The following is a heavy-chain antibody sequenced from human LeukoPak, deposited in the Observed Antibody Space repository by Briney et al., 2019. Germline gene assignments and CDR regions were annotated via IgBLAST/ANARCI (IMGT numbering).Heavy chain of an antibody. CDR1: GYTFTSYG. J-gene: IGHJ4*02. V-gene: IGHV1-18*01. D-gene: IGHD2-2*01. CDR3: ASTSWYYFEY. CDR2: ISGYKGNT. Sequence: ASVKVSCKTSGYTFTSYGISWVRQAPGQGLEWMGWISGYKGNTNYAQKFQGRVTMTTDTSTSTAYMELSRLKSDDTAVYYCASTSWYYFEYWGQGTLVTVSS.